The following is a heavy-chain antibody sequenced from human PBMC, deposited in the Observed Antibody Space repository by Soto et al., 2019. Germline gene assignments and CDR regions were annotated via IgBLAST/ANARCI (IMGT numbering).Heavy chain of an antibody. CDR1: GGSISSGGYY. V-gene: IGHV4-31*03. CDR3: ARTYSGSLYYFHY. Sequence: PSETLSLTCTVSGGSISSGGYYWSWIRQHPGKGLEWIGYIYYSGSTYYNPSLKSRVTISVDTSKNQFSLKLSSVTAADTAVYYCARTYSGSLYYFHYWGQGTLVTVSS. D-gene: IGHD1-26*01. CDR2: IYYSGST. J-gene: IGHJ4*02.